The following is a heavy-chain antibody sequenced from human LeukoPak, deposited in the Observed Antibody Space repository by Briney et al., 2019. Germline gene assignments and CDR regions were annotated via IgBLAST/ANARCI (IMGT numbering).Heavy chain of an antibody. CDR1: GASISGTAYY. CDR2: IYYSGST. J-gene: IGHJ4*02. Sequence: SGTLSLTCTVSGASISGTAYYWGWVRQPPRKGLEWIGNIYYSGSTYYNASLQSRVTISIDTSKNQFSLRLSSVTAADTAMYFCAKSGGYGLIDYWGQGTLVTVSS. CDR3: AKSGGYGLIDY. V-gene: IGHV4-39*01. D-gene: IGHD1-26*01.